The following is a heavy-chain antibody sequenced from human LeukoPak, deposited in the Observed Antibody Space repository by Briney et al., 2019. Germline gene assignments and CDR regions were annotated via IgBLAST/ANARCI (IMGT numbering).Heavy chain of an antibody. Sequence: PSETLSLTCTVSGGSISSYYWSWIRQPPGKGLEWIGYIYYSGSTNYNPSLKSRVTISVDTSKNQFSLKLSSVTAADTAVYYCARGAQDTAMVTFFDYWGQGTLVTVSS. CDR2: IYYSGST. CDR3: ARGAQDTAMVTFFDY. V-gene: IGHV4-59*01. D-gene: IGHD5-18*01. CDR1: GGSISSYY. J-gene: IGHJ4*02.